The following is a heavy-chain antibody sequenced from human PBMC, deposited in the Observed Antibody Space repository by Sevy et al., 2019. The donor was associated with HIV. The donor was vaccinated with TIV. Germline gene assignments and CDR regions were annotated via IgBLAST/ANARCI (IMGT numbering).Heavy chain of an antibody. CDR2: IYSGGST. Sequence: GGSLRLSCAASGFTVSSSYMTWVRQPPGKGLEWVSVIYSGGSTYYADSVKGRFTISRDNSKNTVYLQMNRLRTEDTAVYYCAKGLHYGSGSYYGGTDYWGQGTLVTVSS. CDR3: AKGLHYGSGSYYGGTDY. V-gene: IGHV3-53*05. J-gene: IGHJ4*02. CDR1: GFTVSSSY. D-gene: IGHD3-10*01.